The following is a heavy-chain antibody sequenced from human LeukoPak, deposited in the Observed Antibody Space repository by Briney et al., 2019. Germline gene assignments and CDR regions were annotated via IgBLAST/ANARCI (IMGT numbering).Heavy chain of an antibody. CDR2: ISYDGSNK. Sequence: GGSLRLSCAASGFTFSSYGMHWVRQAPGKGLEWVAVISYDGSNKYYADSVKGRFTISRDNSKNTLYLQMNSLRAEDTAVYYCAKGDILTGYSWSFDPWGQGTLVTVSS. CDR1: GFTFSSYG. V-gene: IGHV3-30*18. D-gene: IGHD3-9*01. J-gene: IGHJ5*02. CDR3: AKGDILTGYSWSFDP.